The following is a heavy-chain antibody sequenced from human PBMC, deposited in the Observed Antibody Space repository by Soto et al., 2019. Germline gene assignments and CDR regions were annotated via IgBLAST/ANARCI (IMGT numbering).Heavy chain of an antibody. Sequence: VWSLRLSCAASGFRFGSYALSWVRQAPGKGLEWVSTISGSDGKTFYADCVKGRFSISRDTSQSTLYLQMNSLRADDTAMYYCARWSYLDYWGQGTRVTVSS. CDR3: ARWSYLDY. D-gene: IGHD3-3*01. CDR2: ISGSDGKT. CDR1: GFRFGSYA. J-gene: IGHJ4*02. V-gene: IGHV3-23*01.